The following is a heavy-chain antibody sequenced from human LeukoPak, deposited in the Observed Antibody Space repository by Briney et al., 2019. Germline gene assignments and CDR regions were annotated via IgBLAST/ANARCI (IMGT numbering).Heavy chain of an antibody. J-gene: IGHJ4*02. CDR1: GFTFSNYS. Sequence: GGSLRLSCAASGFTFSNYSMYWVRQAPGKGLEWVSSISSSSSYIYYADSVKGRFTISRDNAKNSLYLQMYSLRAEDTAVYYCARGAFAGGYFDYWGQGTLVTVSS. V-gene: IGHV3-21*01. CDR2: ISSSSSYI. CDR3: ARGAFAGGYFDY. D-gene: IGHD6-13*01.